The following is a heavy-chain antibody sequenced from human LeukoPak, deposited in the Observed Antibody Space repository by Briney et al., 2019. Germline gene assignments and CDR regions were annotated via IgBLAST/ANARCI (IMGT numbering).Heavy chain of an antibody. CDR2: MNPNSGNT. J-gene: IGHJ5*02. CDR3: ARASFWESPINWFDP. V-gene: IGHV1-8*02. CDR1: GYTFTSYD. D-gene: IGHD3-16*01. Sequence: GASVKVSCKASGYTFTSYDINWVRQATGQGLEWMGWMNPNSGNTGYAQKFQGRVTMTRDMSTSTVYMELSSLRSEDTAVYYCARASFWESPINWFDPWGQGTLVTVSS.